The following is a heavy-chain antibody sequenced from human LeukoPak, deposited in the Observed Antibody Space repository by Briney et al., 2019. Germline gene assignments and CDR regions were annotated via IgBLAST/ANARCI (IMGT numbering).Heavy chain of an antibody. Sequence: SETLSLTCAVYGGSFSGYYWSWIRQPPGKGLEWIGEINHSGSTNYNPSLKSRVTISVDTSKNQFSLKLSSVTAADTAVYYCASVAVAGRLDYWGQGTLVTVSS. CDR3: ASVAVAGRLDY. CDR2: INHSGST. D-gene: IGHD6-19*01. J-gene: IGHJ4*02. V-gene: IGHV4-34*01. CDR1: GGSFSGYY.